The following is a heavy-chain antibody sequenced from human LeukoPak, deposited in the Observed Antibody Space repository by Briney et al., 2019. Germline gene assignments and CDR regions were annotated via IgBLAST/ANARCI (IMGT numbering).Heavy chain of an antibody. CDR1: GITFSRKA. J-gene: IGHJ4*02. V-gene: IGHV3-23*01. D-gene: IGHD2-8*01. Sequence: TGGSLKLSCATSGITFSRKATSWVRQAPGKGLEWVSAISGSSDNTYYVDAVRGRFTISRDNSKNTLYLHMNNLRAEDTAVYYCAKLPDCSNDACSQGDYWGQGTLVIVSS. CDR3: AKLPDCSNDACSQGDY. CDR2: ISGSSDNT.